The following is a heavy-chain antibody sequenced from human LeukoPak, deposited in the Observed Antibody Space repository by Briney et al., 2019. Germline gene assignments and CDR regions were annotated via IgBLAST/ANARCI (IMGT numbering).Heavy chain of an antibody. V-gene: IGHV3-7*01. Sequence: GGSLRLSCAASGFTFSTYYMTWVRQAPGKGLEWVANIKQDGSQKYYVDSVQGRFTISRDNAKSSLYLQMNGLRAEDTAVYYCAAQRAVGFDYWGQGTLVTVSS. CDR2: IKQDGSQK. CDR3: AAQRAVGFDY. J-gene: IGHJ4*02. D-gene: IGHD6-19*01. CDR1: GFTFSTYY.